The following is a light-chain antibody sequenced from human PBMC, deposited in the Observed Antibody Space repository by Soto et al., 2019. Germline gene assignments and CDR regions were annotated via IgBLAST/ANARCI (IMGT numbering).Light chain of an antibody. J-gene: IGKJ5*01. Sequence: DIQMTQSPSSLSASVGDRVTITCRASQSISNHLNWYQEKPGKAPKLLIYAASSLQSGVPSRFSGSGSGTDFTLTISSLQPEDFGTFYCQQSDSTPITFGQGTRLEI. V-gene: IGKV1-39*01. CDR1: QSISNH. CDR2: AAS. CDR3: QQSDSTPIT.